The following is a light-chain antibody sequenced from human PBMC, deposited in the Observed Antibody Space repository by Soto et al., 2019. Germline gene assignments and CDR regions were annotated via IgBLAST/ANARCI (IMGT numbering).Light chain of an antibody. CDR1: SSDVGSYNL. CDR2: EGT. J-gene: IGLJ2*01. Sequence: QSALTQPASVSGSPGQSITISCTGTSSDVGSYNLVSWYQQHPDKAPKLMIYEGTKRPSGVSNRFSGSKSGTTASLTISGLQAEDEADYYCSSYAGDSTLVFGGGTKLTVL. V-gene: IGLV2-23*01. CDR3: SSYAGDSTLV.